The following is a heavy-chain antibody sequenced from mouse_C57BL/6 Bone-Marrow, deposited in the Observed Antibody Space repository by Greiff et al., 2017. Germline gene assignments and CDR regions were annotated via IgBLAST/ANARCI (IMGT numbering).Heavy chain of an antibody. V-gene: IGHV1-81*01. J-gene: IGHJ2*01. CDR3: ARSSFITTVVARDY. CDR1: GYTFTSYG. Sequence: QVQLQQSGAELARPGASVKLSCKASGYTFTSYGISWVKQRTGQGLEWIGEIYPRRGNTYYNEKFKGKATLTADKASSTAYMELRSLTSEDSAVYFCARSSFITTVVARDYWGQGTTLTVSS. CDR2: IYPRRGNT. D-gene: IGHD1-1*01.